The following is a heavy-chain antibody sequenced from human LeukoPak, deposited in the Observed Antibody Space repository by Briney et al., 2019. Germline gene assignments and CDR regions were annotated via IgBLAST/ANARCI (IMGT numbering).Heavy chain of an antibody. CDR2: ITGIGTYI. D-gene: IGHD6-6*01. J-gene: IGHJ6*03. Sequence: PGGSLRLSCAASGFTFRSYTIHWVRQAPGKGLEWVSSITGIGTYIYYADSVKGRFTISRDNVEKSAYLELSGLTGQDTAIYYCARGGIAGRAVYFYYMDVWGKGTTV. V-gene: IGHV3-21*01. CDR3: ARGGIAGRAVYFYYMDV. CDR1: GFTFRSYT.